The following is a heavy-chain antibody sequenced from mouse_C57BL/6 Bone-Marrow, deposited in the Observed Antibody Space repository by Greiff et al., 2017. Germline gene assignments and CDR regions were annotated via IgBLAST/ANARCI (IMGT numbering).Heavy chain of an antibody. CDR2: ISSGSSTI. CDR3: AREGLLLGFAD. J-gene: IGHJ3*01. V-gene: IGHV5-17*01. CDR1: GFTFSDYG. D-gene: IGHD1-1*01. Sequence: EVKLMESGGGLVKPGGSLKLSCAASGFTFSDYGMHWVRQAPEKGLEWVAYISSGSSTIYYADTVKGRFTISRDNAKNTLFLRMTSLRSEDTAMYYCAREGLLLGFADWGQGTLVTVSA.